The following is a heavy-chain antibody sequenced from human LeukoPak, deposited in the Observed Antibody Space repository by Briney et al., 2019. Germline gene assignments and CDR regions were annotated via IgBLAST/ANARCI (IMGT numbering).Heavy chain of an antibody. D-gene: IGHD5/OR15-5a*01. V-gene: IGHV4-59*01. CDR1: AGSISSYY. Sequence: SETLSLTCIVSAGSISSYYWSWIRQPPGKGLEWIGFINYSGSTNYNPSLKSRVTISVDTPNNRFSLKLTSVTAADTAVYYCARRSTHYYYAMDVWGQGTTVTVSS. J-gene: IGHJ6*02. CDR2: INYSGST. CDR3: ARRSTHYYYAMDV.